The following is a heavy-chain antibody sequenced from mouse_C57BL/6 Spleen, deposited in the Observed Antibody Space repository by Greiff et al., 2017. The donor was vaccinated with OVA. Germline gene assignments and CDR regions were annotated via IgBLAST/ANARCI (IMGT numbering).Heavy chain of an antibody. CDR1: GYTFTDYY. V-gene: IGHV1-19*01. CDR3: AREKNFITTVVARYFDV. J-gene: IGHJ1*03. CDR2: INPYNGGT. D-gene: IGHD1-1*01. Sequence: VQLQQSGPVLVKPGASVKMSCKASGYTFTDYYMNWVKQSHGKSLEWIGVINPYNGGTSYNQKFKGKATLTVDKSSSTAYMELNSLTSEDSAVYYCAREKNFITTVVARYFDVWGTGTTVTVSS.